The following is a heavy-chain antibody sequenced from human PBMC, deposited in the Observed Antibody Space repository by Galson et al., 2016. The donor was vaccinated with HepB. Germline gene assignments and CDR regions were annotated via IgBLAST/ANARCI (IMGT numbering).Heavy chain of an antibody. Sequence: SLRLSCAASGFTFSSYGMHWVRQASGKGLEWVAVISNDGSNKDYADSVKGRFTIPRDNSKNTLYLQMNSLRPEDTAVYYCAKAALITLVRGVIMSYFDYWGQGTLVTVSS. CDR1: GFTFSSYG. J-gene: IGHJ4*02. D-gene: IGHD3-10*01. CDR2: ISNDGSNK. V-gene: IGHV3-30*18. CDR3: AKAALITLVRGVIMSYFDY.